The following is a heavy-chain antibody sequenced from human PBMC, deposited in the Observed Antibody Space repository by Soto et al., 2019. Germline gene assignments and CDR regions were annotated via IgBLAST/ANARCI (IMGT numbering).Heavy chain of an antibody. J-gene: IGHJ4*02. V-gene: IGHV4-4*02. CDR1: GGSISSSNW. CDR3: ARPYCTNGVCYFDY. D-gene: IGHD2-8*01. CDR2: IYYSGST. Sequence: SETLSLTCAVSGGSISSSNWWSWVRQPPGKELEWIGYIYYSGSTNYNPSLKSRVTISVDTSKNQFSLKLSSVTAADTAVYYCARPYCTNGVCYFDYWGQGTLVTVSS.